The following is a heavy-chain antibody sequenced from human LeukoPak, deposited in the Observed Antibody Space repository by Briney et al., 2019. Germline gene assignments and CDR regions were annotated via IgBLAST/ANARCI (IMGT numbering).Heavy chain of an antibody. D-gene: IGHD3-22*01. CDR1: GFSFSIYS. CDR3: VRVGRPMTQDNWFDS. J-gene: IGHJ5*01. V-gene: IGHV3-48*01. Sequence: PRGSLRLSCAASGFSFSIYSMNWARQAPGKGLEWVSYISTGSTTIHYVDSVKGRFIISRDDARNSLHLQMNFLSAEDTAVYYCVRVGRPMTQDNWFDSWGQGTLVTVSS. CDR2: ISTGSTTI.